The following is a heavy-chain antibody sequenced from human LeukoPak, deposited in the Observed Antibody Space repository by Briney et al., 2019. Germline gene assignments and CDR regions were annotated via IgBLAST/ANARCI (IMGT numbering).Heavy chain of an antibody. Sequence: PGGSLRLSCAASGFTFSDYYMSWIRQAPGKGLEWVSYISSSGSTIYYAGSVKGRFTISRDNSKNTLYLQMNSLRAEDTAVYYCARDYDSSGYYSYYFDYWGQGTLVTVSS. CDR1: GFTFSDYY. D-gene: IGHD3-22*01. J-gene: IGHJ4*02. V-gene: IGHV3-11*04. CDR2: ISSSGSTI. CDR3: ARDYDSSGYYSYYFDY.